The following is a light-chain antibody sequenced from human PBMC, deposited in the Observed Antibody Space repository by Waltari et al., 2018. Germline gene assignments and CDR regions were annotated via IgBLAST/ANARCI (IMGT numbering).Light chain of an antibody. CDR2: RNN. CDR1: SSNIGSSY. CDR3: AAWDDSLSGVV. J-gene: IGLJ2*01. V-gene: IGLV1-47*01. Sequence: QSVLTQPPSASGTPGQRVTISCSGSSSNIGSSYVYWYQQLPGTAPKLRIYRNNQRPSGVPDRFSGSKSGTSASLAISGLRSEDEADYYCAAWDDSLSGVVFGGGTKLTVL.